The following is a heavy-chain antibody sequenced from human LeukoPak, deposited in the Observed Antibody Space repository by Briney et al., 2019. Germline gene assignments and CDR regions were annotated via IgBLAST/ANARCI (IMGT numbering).Heavy chain of an antibody. Sequence: TGGSLRLSCAVSGITLSNYGMSWVRQAPGKGLEWVAGISDSGGSTNYADSVKGRFTISRDNPKNTPYLQMNSLRAEDTAVYFCAKRGIVIRAVIIVGFHKEAYYFDYWGQGALVTVSS. CDR2: ISDSGGST. CDR1: GITLSNYG. CDR3: AKRGIVIRAVIIVGFHKEAYYFDY. J-gene: IGHJ4*02. D-gene: IGHD3-10*01. V-gene: IGHV3-23*01.